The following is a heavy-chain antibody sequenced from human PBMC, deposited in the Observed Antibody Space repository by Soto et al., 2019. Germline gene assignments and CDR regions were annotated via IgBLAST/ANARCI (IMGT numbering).Heavy chain of an antibody. CDR3: ARAVPGYYYGMDV. V-gene: IGHV4-31*03. CDR1: GGSISSGGYY. Sequence: PSETLSLTCTVSGGSISSGGYYWNWIRQHPGKGLEWIGYIFHTGSTNHNPPLKSRVIISVNTSKNQFSLKLTSVTAADTAVYYCARAVPGYYYGMDVWGQGTTVTVSS. CDR2: IFHTGST. J-gene: IGHJ6*02.